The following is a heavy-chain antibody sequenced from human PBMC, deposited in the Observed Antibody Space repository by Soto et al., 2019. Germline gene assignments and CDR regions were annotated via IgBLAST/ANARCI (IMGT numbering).Heavy chain of an antibody. CDR3: ARVGWYDSSGYSRWYYGMDV. V-gene: IGHV3-23*01. Sequence: PGGSLRISCAASGFTFSSYPMSWVRQAPGKGLEWVSAISGSGGSTYYADSVKGRFTISRDNSKNSLYLQMNRLKTEDTAVYYCARVGWYDSSGYSRWYYGMDVWGQGTTVTVSS. D-gene: IGHD3-22*01. CDR1: GFTFSSYP. J-gene: IGHJ6*02. CDR2: ISGSGGST.